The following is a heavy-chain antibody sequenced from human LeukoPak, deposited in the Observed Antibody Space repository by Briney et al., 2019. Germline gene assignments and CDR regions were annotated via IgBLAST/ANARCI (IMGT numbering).Heavy chain of an antibody. CDR2: INHSGST. V-gene: IGHV4-39*07. CDR3: ARARRDYGRSFDE. J-gene: IGHJ4*02. Sequence: PSETLSLTCTVSGGSISSGSYYWSWIRQPPGKGLEWIGEINHSGSTNYNPSLKSRVTISVDTSRKQFFLRLSSVTAADTAMYYCARARRDYGRSFDEWGRGTRVSVSS. CDR1: GGSISSGSYY. D-gene: IGHD4-17*01.